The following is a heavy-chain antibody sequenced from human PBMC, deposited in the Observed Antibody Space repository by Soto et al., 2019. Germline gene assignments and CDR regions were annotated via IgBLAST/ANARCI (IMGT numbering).Heavy chain of an antibody. V-gene: IGHV4-34*01. CDR2: INHSGST. J-gene: IGHJ4*02. CDR1: GGSFSGYY. Sequence: QVQLQQWGAGLLKPSETLSLTCAVYGGSFSGYYWSWIRQPPGKGLEWIGEINHSGSTNYNPSLKSRVTISVDTSKNQFSLKLSSVTAADTAVYYCARGYLRSGGALYWGQGTLVTGSS. D-gene: IGHD3-16*01. CDR3: ARGYLRSGGALY.